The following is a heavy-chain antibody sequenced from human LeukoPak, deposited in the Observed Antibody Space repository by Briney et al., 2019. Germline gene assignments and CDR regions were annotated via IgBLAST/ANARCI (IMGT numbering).Heavy chain of an antibody. J-gene: IGHJ1*01. D-gene: IGHD2-15*01. CDR2: IYPGDSDT. Sequence: GESLKISCKGSGYSFTSYWIGWVRQMPGKGLEWMGIIYPGDSDTRYSPSFQGQATISADKSISTAYLQWSSLKASDTAMYYCASTGCSGGSCYSIYFQHWGQGTLVTVSS. CDR1: GYSFTSYW. CDR3: ASTGCSGGSCYSIYFQH. V-gene: IGHV5-51*01.